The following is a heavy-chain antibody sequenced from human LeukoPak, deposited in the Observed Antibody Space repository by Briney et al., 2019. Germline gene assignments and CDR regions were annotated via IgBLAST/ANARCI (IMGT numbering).Heavy chain of an antibody. D-gene: IGHD2-2*01. Sequence: GGSLRLSCAASGFTFSGYYMNWIRLAPGKGLERVSSISTSSTYTNYAESVRGRFTISRDNANNSLYLQMNSLRAEDTAVYYCARAQVVPAATYYYCYAMYVWGKGTTVTVSS. J-gene: IGHJ6*04. CDR1: GFTFSGYY. V-gene: IGHV3-11*06. CDR2: ISTSSTYT. CDR3: ARAQVVPAATYYYCYAMYV.